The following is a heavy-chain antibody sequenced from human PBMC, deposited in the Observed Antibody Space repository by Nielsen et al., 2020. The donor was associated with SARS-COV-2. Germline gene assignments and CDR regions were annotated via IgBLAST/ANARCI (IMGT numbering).Heavy chain of an antibody. V-gene: IGHV4-61*05. Sequence: SETLSLTCSVSGDAISVSGDSGITYSWGWIRKSPGKGLDWIGHMSDGGTANYSPSLGSRATVFVDTSKNQFSLRLKSVTSADTAIYFCARGSSTGAYWGLHIDSWGQGTLVTVS. J-gene: IGHJ4*02. CDR2: MSDGGTA. D-gene: IGHD2-8*02. CDR1: GDAISVSGDSGITYS. CDR3: ARGSSTGAYWGLHIDS.